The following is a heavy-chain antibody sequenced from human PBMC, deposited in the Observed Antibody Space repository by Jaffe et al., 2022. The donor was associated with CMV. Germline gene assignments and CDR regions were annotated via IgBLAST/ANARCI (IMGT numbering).Heavy chain of an antibody. V-gene: IGHV3-21*01. J-gene: IGHJ4*02. CDR3: ARVKEAGIYYFDY. CDR1: GFTFSSYS. D-gene: IGHD3-3*01. Sequence: EVQLVESGGGLVKPGGSLRLSCAASGFTFSSYSMNWVRQAPGKGLEWVSSISSSSSYIYYADSVKGRFTISRDNAKNSLYLQMNSLRAEDTAVYYCARVKEAGIYYFDYWGQGTLVTVSS. CDR2: ISSSSSYI.